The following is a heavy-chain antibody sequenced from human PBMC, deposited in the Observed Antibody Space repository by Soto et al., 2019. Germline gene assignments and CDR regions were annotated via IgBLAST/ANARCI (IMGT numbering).Heavy chain of an antibody. CDR1: GGSFSGYY. J-gene: IGHJ3*02. Sequence: SETLSLTCAVYGGSFSGYYWSWIRQPPGKGLEWIGEINHSGSTNYNPSLKSRVTISVDTSKNQFSLKLSSVTAADTAAYYCARFSRRDDAFDIWGQGTMVTVSS. CDR2: INHSGST. CDR3: ARFSRRDDAFDI. V-gene: IGHV4-34*01.